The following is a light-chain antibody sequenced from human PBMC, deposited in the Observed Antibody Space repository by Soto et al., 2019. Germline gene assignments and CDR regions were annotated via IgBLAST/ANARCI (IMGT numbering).Light chain of an antibody. CDR3: HQYNDGVS. CDR2: STS. J-gene: IGKJ4*01. CDR1: QSVRNF. V-gene: IGKV3-15*01. Sequence: ETMPTQSPGTLSVSPGESATLSCRASQSVRNFLAWYQQKPGQAPRLLIWSTSTRAAGVPARFSGSGSGTDYSLTIDSLQSEDFAVYYCHQYNDGVSFGGGTKVEIK.